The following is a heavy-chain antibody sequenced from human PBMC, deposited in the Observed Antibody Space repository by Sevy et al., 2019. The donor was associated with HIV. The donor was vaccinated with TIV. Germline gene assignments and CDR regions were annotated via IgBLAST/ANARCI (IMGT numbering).Heavy chain of an antibody. Sequence: GGSLRLSCAASGFTFSSYDMHWVRQATGKGLEWVSAIGTAGDTYYPGSVKGRFTISRENAKNSLYLQMNSLRAGDTAVYYCARGIGNYYGSGSYSRGPPLYGMDVWGQGTTVTVSS. D-gene: IGHD3-10*01. J-gene: IGHJ6*02. CDR2: IGTAGDT. V-gene: IGHV3-13*01. CDR3: ARGIGNYYGSGSYSRGPPLYGMDV. CDR1: GFTFSSYD.